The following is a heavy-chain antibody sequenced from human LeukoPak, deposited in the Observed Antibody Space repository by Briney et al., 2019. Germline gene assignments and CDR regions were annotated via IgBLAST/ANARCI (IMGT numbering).Heavy chain of an antibody. CDR1: GFKLIDYS. Sequence: GGSLRLSCAASGFKLIDYSMNWVRQAPGKGLEWVSYINSSSGTIIYADSVKGRFTISRDNAKNSLYLQMNSLRAEDTAVYYCAKEGDNTGYRYFDDWGQGTLVTVSS. D-gene: IGHD3-22*01. J-gene: IGHJ4*02. V-gene: IGHV3-48*04. CDR2: INSSSGTI. CDR3: AKEGDNTGYRYFDD.